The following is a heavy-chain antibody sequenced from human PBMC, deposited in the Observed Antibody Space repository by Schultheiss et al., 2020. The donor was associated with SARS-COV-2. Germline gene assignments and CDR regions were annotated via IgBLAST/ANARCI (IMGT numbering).Heavy chain of an antibody. CDR3: ARAIAAAGGYYFDY. Sequence: ASVKVSCKASGYTFTSYYMHWVRQAPGQGLEWMGWINPNSGGTNYAQKFQGWVTMTRDTSISTAYMELRSLRSDDTAVYYCARAIAAAGGYYFDYWGQGTLVTVSS. CDR2: INPNSGGT. CDR1: GYTFTSYY. D-gene: IGHD6-13*01. V-gene: IGHV1-2*04. J-gene: IGHJ4*02.